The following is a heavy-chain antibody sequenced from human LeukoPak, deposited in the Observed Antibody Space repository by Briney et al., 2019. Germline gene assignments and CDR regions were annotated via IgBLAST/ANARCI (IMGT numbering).Heavy chain of an antibody. CDR1: GGSISSYY. CDR3: ARETMGVDY. V-gene: IGHV4-59*01. D-gene: IGHD2-8*01. Sequence: SETLSLTCTVSGGSISSYYWNWIRQPQGKGLEWIGYIYNSGNTNYNPSLKSRVTISLDTSKKQISLKLTSVTAADTAVYFCARETMGVDYWGPGILVTVSS. CDR2: IYNSGNT. J-gene: IGHJ4*02.